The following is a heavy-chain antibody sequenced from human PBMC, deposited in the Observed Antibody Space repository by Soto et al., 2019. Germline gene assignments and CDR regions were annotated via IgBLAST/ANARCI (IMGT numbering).Heavy chain of an antibody. CDR3: ARDLNTMIVVGRGGGWFDP. V-gene: IGHV1-18*01. CDR1: GYTFTSYG. Sequence: QVQLVQSGAEVKKPGASVKVSCKASGYTFTSYGISWVRQAPGQGLEWMGWISAYNGNTNYAQKLQGRVIMTTDTSTSTAYMELRSLRSDDTAVYYCARDLNTMIVVGRGGGWFDPWGQGTLVTVSS. J-gene: IGHJ5*02. D-gene: IGHD3-22*01. CDR2: ISAYNGNT.